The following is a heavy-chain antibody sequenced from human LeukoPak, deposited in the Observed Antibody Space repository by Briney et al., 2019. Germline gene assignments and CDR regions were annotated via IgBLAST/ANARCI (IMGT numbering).Heavy chain of an antibody. CDR1: GYTFTGYY. V-gene: IGHV1-2*02. D-gene: IGHD3-22*01. CDR2: INPNSGGT. Sequence: ASVKVSCKASGYTFTGYYMQLVRQAPGQGLEWMGWINPNSGGTNYAQKFQGRVTMTRDTSISTAYMELSRLRSDDTAVYYCARDEWGYYDSSGYYSWGQGTLVTVSS. CDR3: ARDEWGYYDSSGYYS. J-gene: IGHJ4*02.